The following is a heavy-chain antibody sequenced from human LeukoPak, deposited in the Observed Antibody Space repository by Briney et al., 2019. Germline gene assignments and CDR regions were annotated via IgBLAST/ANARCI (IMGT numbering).Heavy chain of an antibody. D-gene: IGHD6-13*01. CDR2: IWYDGSNK. CDR3: ARDAPGIAAAFV. J-gene: IGHJ4*02. CDR1: GFTFSSYG. V-gene: IGHV3-33*01. Sequence: GGSLRLPCAASGFTFSSYGMHWVRQAPGKGLEWVAVIWYDGSNKYYADSVKGRFTISRDNSKNTLYLQMNSLRAEDTAVYYCARDAPGIAAAFVWGQGTLVTVSS.